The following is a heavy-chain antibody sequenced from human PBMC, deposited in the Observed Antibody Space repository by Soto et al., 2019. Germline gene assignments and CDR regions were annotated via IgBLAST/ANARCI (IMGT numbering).Heavy chain of an antibody. CDR1: GGTFSSYA. CDR2: IIPIFGTA. Sequence: QVQLVQSGAEVKKPGSSVKVSCKASGGTFSSYAISWVRQAPEQGLEWMGGIIPIFGTANYAQKFQGRVTITADESTSTAYMELSSLRSEDTAVYYCARAKGPPTGPYYYYGMDVWGQGTMVTVSS. V-gene: IGHV1-69*01. CDR3: ARAKGPPTGPYYYYGMDV. J-gene: IGHJ6*02.